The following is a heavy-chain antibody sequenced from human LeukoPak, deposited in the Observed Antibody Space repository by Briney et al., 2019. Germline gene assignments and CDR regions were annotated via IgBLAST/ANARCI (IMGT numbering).Heavy chain of an antibody. CDR2: IKSKTDGGTT. CDR3: TTGLQLLYDGLQLDY. D-gene: IGHD2-2*02. V-gene: IGHV3-15*01. Sequence: GGSLRLSCAASGFTFNHAWMTWVRQAPGKGLEWIGLIKSKTDGGTTDYAAPVKGRFTISRDDSKNTLYLQMNSLKTEDTAVYYCTTGLQLLYDGLQLDYWGQGTLVTVSS. J-gene: IGHJ4*02. CDR1: GFTFNHAW.